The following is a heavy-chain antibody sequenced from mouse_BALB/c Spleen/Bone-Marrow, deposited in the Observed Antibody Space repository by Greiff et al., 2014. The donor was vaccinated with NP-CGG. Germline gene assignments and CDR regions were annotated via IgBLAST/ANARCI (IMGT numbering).Heavy chain of an antibody. Sequence: EVKVEESGAELVRSGASVKLSCTASGFNIKDYYMHWAKQRPEQGLEWIGWIDPENGDTEYAPKFQGKATMTADTSSNTAYLQLSSLTSEDTAVYYCNAREVMDYWGQGTSVTVSS. J-gene: IGHJ4*01. CDR2: IDPENGDT. CDR1: GFNIKDYY. CDR3: NAREVMDY. V-gene: IGHV14-4*02.